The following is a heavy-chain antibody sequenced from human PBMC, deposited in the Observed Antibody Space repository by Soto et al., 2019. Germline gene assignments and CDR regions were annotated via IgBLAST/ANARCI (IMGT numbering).Heavy chain of an antibody. CDR2: ISGSGGST. CDR3: ARDQRIRPRTTDAFDI. Sequence: EVQLLESGGGLVQPGGSLRLSCAASGFTFSSYAMSWVRQAPGKGLEWVSAISGSGGSTYYADSVKGRFTISRDNSKNTLYLQMNSLRAEDTAVYYCARDQRIRPRTTDAFDIWGQGTMVTVSS. J-gene: IGHJ3*02. CDR1: GFTFSSYA. D-gene: IGHD1-1*01. V-gene: IGHV3-23*01.